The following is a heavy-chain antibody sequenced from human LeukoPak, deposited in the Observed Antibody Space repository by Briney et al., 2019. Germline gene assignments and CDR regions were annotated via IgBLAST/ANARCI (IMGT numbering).Heavy chain of an antibody. CDR2: ISSSSSYT. Sequence: PGGSLRLSCAASGFTFSDYYMSWIRQAPGKGLEWVSYISSSSSYTNYADSVKGRFTISRDNAKSSLYLQMNSLRAEDTAVYYCARDIPDLWSGYYRVSFDYWGQGTLVTVSS. J-gene: IGHJ4*02. D-gene: IGHD3-3*01. CDR1: GFTFSDYY. CDR3: ARDIPDLWSGYYRVSFDY. V-gene: IGHV3-11*06.